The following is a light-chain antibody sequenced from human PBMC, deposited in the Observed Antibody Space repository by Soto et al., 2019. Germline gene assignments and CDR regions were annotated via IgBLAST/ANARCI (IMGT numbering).Light chain of an antibody. Sequence: QSALTQPASVSGSPGQSITISCTGTSSDVGGYNYVSWYQQHQGKAPKLMIYEVSNRPSGVSNRFSGSKSGNTASLTISGLQAEDEADYYCSSYTISSPVVFGGGTKLTVL. CDR1: SSDVGGYNY. CDR3: SSYTISSPVV. CDR2: EVS. V-gene: IGLV2-14*01. J-gene: IGLJ2*01.